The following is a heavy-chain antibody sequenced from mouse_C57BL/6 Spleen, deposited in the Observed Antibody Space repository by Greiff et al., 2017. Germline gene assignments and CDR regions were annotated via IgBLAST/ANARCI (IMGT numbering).Heavy chain of an antibody. J-gene: IGHJ2*01. Sequence: QVQLQQSGAELVRPGTSVKVSCKASGYAFTNYLIEWVKQRPGQGLEWIGVINPGSGGTNYNEKFKGKATLTADKSSSTAYMQLSSLTSEDSAVYFCARGGYYYGSSYGYFDYWGQGTTLTVSS. CDR3: ARGGYYYGSSYGYFDY. CDR1: GYAFTNYL. D-gene: IGHD1-1*01. V-gene: IGHV1-54*01. CDR2: INPGSGGT.